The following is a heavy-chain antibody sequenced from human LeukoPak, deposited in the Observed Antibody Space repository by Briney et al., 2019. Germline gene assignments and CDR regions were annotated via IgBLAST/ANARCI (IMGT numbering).Heavy chain of an antibody. J-gene: IGHJ4*02. CDR2: IYYSGST. D-gene: IGHD4-17*01. V-gene: IGHV4-39*07. Sequence: PSETLSLTCTVSGGSVSSSSYYWGWIRQPPGKGLEWIGSIYYSGSTYYNPSLKSRVTISLDTSKNQFSLSLSSVTAADTAVYYCASPNGDYAYWGQGTLVTVSS. CDR1: GGSVSSSSYY. CDR3: ASPNGDYAY.